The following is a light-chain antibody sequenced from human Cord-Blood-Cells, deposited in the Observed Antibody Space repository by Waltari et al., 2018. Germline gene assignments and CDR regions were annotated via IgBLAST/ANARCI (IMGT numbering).Light chain of an antibody. CDR1: SSDVGGSNY. V-gene: IGLV2-11*01. CDR2: DVS. J-gene: IGLJ1*01. CDR3: CSYAGSYTYV. Sequence: QSALTQPRSVSGCPGQSVTISCTGTSSDVGGSNYVSWYQQHPGKAPKLMIYDVSKRPSGVPDRFSGSKSGNTASLTISGLQAEDEADYYCCSYAGSYTYVFGTGTKVTVL.